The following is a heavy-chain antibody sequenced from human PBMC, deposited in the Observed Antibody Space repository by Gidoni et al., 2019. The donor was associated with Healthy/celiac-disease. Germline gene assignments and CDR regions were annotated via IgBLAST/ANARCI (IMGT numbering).Heavy chain of an antibody. CDR1: GGSISSSSYY. V-gene: IGHV4-39*07. Sequence: QLQLQESGPGLVKPSETLSLTCTVSGGSISSSSYYWGWMRQPPGKGLEWIGSIYYSGSTYYNPSLKSRVTISVDTSKNQFSLKLSSVTAADTAVYYCARDGQWLVLDYWGQGTLVTVSS. CDR2: IYYSGST. J-gene: IGHJ4*02. CDR3: ARDGQWLVLDY. D-gene: IGHD6-19*01.